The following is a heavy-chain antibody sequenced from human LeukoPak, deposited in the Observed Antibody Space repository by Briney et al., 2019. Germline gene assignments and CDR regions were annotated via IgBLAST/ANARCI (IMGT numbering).Heavy chain of an antibody. Sequence: GGSLRLSCAASGFTYSSYGMHWVRQAPGKGLEWVAVIWYDGSNKYYADSVKGRFTISRDNSKNTLYLQMNSLRAEDTAVYYCARDAGRYFDWLGYWGQGTLVTVSS. D-gene: IGHD3-9*01. CDR1: GFTYSSYG. V-gene: IGHV3-33*01. J-gene: IGHJ4*02. CDR3: ARDAGRYFDWLGY. CDR2: IWYDGSNK.